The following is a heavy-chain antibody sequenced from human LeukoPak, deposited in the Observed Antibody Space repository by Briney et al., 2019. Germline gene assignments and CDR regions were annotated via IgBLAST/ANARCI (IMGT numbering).Heavy chain of an antibody. CDR1: GFTFSGYS. J-gene: IGHJ4*02. CDR3: ARRYSNTWYYFDY. D-gene: IGHD6-13*01. Sequence: GGSLRLSCAASGFTFSGYSMNWVRQAPGKGLEWVSYISSSSNTIYYTDSVKGRFTISRDNSKDTLYLQMNSLRAEDTAVYYCARRYSNTWYYFDYWGQGTLVTVSS. CDR2: ISSSSNTI. V-gene: IGHV3-48*01.